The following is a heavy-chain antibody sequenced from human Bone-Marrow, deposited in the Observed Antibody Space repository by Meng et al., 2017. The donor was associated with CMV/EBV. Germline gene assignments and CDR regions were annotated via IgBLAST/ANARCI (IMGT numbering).Heavy chain of an antibody. CDR1: GFTFSSYG. CDR2: IWYDGSNK. J-gene: IGHJ6*02. D-gene: IGHD2-2*01. Sequence: GESLKISCAASGFTFSSYGMHWVRQAPGKGLEWVAVIWYDGSNKYYVDSVKGRFTISRDNSKNTLYLQMNSLRVEDTAVYYCAKDSRPAAMFYYGMHVWGQGTTVTVSS. V-gene: IGHV3-33*06. CDR3: AKDSRPAAMFYYGMHV.